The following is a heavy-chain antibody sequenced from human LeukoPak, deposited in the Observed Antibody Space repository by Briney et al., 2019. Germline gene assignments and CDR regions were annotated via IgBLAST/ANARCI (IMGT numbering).Heavy chain of an antibody. Sequence: ASVKVSCKASGYTFTSYYMHWVRQAPGQGLEWMGIINPSGGSTSYAQKFQGRVTMTRDTSTSTVYMELSSLRSEDTAVYYCARDPEGSGSFYKTTPWFDPWGQGTLVTVSS. V-gene: IGHV1-46*01. D-gene: IGHD1-26*01. J-gene: IGHJ5*02. CDR2: INPSGGST. CDR3: ARDPEGSGSFYKTTPWFDP. CDR1: GYTFTSYY.